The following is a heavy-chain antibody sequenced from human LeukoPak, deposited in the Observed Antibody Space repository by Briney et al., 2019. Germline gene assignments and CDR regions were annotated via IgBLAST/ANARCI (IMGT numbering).Heavy chain of an antibody. CDR1: GFTFSSYW. CDR3: AIHGYGDY. J-gene: IGHJ4*02. CDR2: IKQDGRSR. V-gene: IGHV3-7*01. Sequence: PGGSLRLSCAASGFTFSSYWMSWVRPAPGKGLEWVANIKQDGRSRYYVGSHKDRSTISGDNASDPRYLRRICLRAEGAAEYGSAIHGYGDYWGQGNLVTVSS. D-gene: IGHD5-12*01.